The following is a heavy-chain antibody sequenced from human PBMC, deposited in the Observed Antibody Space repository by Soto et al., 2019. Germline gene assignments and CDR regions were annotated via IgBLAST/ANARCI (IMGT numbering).Heavy chain of an antibody. CDR1: GGTFSSYA. Sequence: SVKVSCKASGGTFSSYAISWVRQAPGQGLEWMGGIIPIFGTANYAQKFQGRVTITADESTSTAYMELSSLRSEDTAVYYCAREIAAAGGFDYWGQGTLVTVSS. D-gene: IGHD6-13*01. J-gene: IGHJ4*02. CDR2: IIPIFGTA. CDR3: AREIAAAGGFDY. V-gene: IGHV1-69*13.